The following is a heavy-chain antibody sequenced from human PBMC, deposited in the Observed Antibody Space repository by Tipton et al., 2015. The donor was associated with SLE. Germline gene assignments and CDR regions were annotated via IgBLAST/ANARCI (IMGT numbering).Heavy chain of an antibody. J-gene: IGHJ4*02. CDR3: ARQPIAAAGTSNYFDY. Sequence: TLSLTCAVYGGSFSGYYWSWIRQPPGKGLEWIGYIYYSGSINYNPSLKSRVTISVDTSKNQFSLKLSSVTAADTAVYYCARQPIAAAGTSNYFDYWGQGTLVTVSS. CDR1: GGSFSGYY. CDR2: IYYSGSI. V-gene: IGHV4-59*08. D-gene: IGHD6-13*01.